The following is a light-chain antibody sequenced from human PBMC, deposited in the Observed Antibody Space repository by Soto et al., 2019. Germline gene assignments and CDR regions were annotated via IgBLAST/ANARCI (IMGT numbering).Light chain of an antibody. CDR3: QELKSYRLA. Sequence: DIQLTQSPSFLSASVGDRVTITCRASQGISSYFAWYQQKPGKAPKLLIYAVSALQSGVPSRFSGSASGTEFTLSISSLQPEDFATYYCQELKSYRLAFGGGTKVEIK. CDR1: QGISSY. J-gene: IGKJ4*01. CDR2: AVS. V-gene: IGKV1-9*01.